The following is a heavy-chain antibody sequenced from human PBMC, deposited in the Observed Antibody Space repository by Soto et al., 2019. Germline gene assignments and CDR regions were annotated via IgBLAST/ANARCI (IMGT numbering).Heavy chain of an antibody. D-gene: IGHD5-12*01. V-gene: IGHV4-30-2*01. CDR3: ARGGIVATILNGMDV. Sequence: SETLSLTCAVSGGSISSGGYSWSWIRQPPGKGLEWIGYIYHSGSTYYNPSLKSRVTISVDRSKNQFSLKLSSATAADTAVYYCARGGIVATILNGMDVWGQGTTVTVSS. CDR1: GGSISSGGYS. CDR2: IYHSGST. J-gene: IGHJ6*02.